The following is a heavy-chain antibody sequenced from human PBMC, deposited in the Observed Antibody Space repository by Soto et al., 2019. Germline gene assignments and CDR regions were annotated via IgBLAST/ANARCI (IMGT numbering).Heavy chain of an antibody. CDR2: INPSGGST. CDR1: GYTLTSYY. V-gene: IGHV1-46*01. D-gene: IGHD3-22*01. J-gene: IGHJ4*02. Sequence: ASVKVSCKASGYTLTSYYMHWARQAPGQGLEWMGIINPSGGSTSYAQKFQGRVTMTRDTSTSTVHMELSSLRSEDTAVYYCARVLLGYDRYYFDYWGQGTLVTVSS. CDR3: ARVLLGYDRYYFDY.